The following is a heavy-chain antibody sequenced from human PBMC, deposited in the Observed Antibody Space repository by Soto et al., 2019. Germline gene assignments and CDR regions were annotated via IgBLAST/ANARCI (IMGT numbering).Heavy chain of an antibody. J-gene: IGHJ4*02. CDR2: INGDNGNI. D-gene: IGHD4-17*01. V-gene: IGHV1-18*04. CDR1: GYIFTSYG. CDR3: ARDPSTGLFDY. Sequence: QVQLVQSGGDVKKPGASVKVACWASGYIFTSYGISWVRQAPGQGLEWMGWINGDNGNIKYAQNLQGRLTKTRDTSTSTVDMELRSLRSDDTAVYYCARDPSTGLFDYWGQGTLVPVSS.